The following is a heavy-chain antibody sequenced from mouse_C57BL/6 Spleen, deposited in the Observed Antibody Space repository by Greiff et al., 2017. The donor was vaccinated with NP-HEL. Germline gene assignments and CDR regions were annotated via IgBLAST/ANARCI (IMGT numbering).Heavy chain of an antibody. CDR2: ISDGGSYT. V-gene: IGHV5-4*03. CDR3: ARAERFSYYYAMDY. Sequence: EVKVVESGGGLVKPGGSLKLSCAASGFTFSSYAMSWVRQTPEKRLEWVATISDGGSYTYYPDNVKGRFTISRDNAKNNLYLQMSHLKSEDTAMYYCARAERFSYYYAMDYWGQGTSVTVSS. CDR1: GFTFSSYA. J-gene: IGHJ4*01.